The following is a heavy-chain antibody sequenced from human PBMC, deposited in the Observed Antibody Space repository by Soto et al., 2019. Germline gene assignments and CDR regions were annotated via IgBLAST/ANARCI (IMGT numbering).Heavy chain of an antibody. CDR1: GGSFSGYY. Sequence: SETLALTCAFYGGSFSGYYWSLIRHPPGKGLEWIGEINHSGSTNYNPSLKSRVTISVGTSKNQFSLKLSSVTAADTAVYYCASIAARYYYYGMDVWGQGTTVTVSS. V-gene: IGHV4-34*01. J-gene: IGHJ6*02. CDR3: ASIAARYYYYGMDV. D-gene: IGHD6-6*01. CDR2: INHSGST.